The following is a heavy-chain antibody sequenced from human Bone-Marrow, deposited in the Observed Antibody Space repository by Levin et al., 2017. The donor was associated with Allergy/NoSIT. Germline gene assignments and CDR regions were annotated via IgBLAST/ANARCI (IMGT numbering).Heavy chain of an antibody. CDR2: ISAGDAST. D-gene: IGHD3/OR15-3a*01. J-gene: IGHJ3*02. V-gene: IGHV3-23*01. CDR3: AKVRRGLDAFDI. CDR1: GFTFSSSA. Sequence: ESLKISCAASGFTFSSSAMSWVRQAPGKGLEWVSSISAGDASTYYTDSVKGRLTVSRDNSKNTLYLQMNSLRAEDTALYYCAKVRRGLDAFDIWGQGTMVTVSS.